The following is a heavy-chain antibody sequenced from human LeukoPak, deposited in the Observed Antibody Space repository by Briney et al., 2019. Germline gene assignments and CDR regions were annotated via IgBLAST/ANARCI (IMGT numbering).Heavy chain of an antibody. Sequence: GGPLRLSCAASGFTFSSYWMSWVRQAPGKGLEWVANIREDGSEKYYVDSVKGRFTISRDNAKNSLYLQMNSLRAEDTAVYYCALSWDPTCNGTTCYKPPDAFDIWGQGTMVIVSP. V-gene: IGHV3-7*01. J-gene: IGHJ3*02. CDR3: ALSWDPTCNGTTCYKPPDAFDI. D-gene: IGHD2-2*02. CDR2: IREDGSEK. CDR1: GFTFSSYW.